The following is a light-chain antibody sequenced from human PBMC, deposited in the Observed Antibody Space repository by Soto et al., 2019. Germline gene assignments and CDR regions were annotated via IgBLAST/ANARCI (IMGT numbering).Light chain of an antibody. CDR2: GAS. CDR3: QQRSNWPPIT. V-gene: IGKV3-15*01. J-gene: IGKJ5*01. Sequence: TVMTQSPATLAVSPGXRATLSCRASQSVTSNLAWYQHKAGQAPRLLIFGASTRATGVPPRFSGSGTGTEFTLTISSLQSEDFAVYYCQQRSNWPPITFRQGTRLEIK. CDR1: QSVTSN.